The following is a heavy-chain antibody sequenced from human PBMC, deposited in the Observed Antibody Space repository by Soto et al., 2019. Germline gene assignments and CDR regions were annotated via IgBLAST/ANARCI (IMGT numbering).Heavy chain of an antibody. CDR3: AKDIVVVPAAMYDY. D-gene: IGHD2-2*01. Sequence: EVQLLESGGGLVQPGGSLRLSCAASGFTFSSYAMSWVRQAPGKGLEWVSAISGSGGSTYYADSVKGRFTISRDNSKNTLYLQMSSLRAEDTAVYYCAKDIVVVPAAMYDYWGQGTLVTVSS. J-gene: IGHJ4*02. CDR2: ISGSGGST. V-gene: IGHV3-23*01. CDR1: GFTFSSYA.